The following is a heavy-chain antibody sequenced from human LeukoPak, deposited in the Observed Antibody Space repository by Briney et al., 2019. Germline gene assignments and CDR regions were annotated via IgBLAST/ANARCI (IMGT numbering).Heavy chain of an antibody. V-gene: IGHV1-18*01. D-gene: IGHD6-6*01. Sequence: ASVKVSCKASGYTFTSYGISWVRQAPGQGLEWMGWISGYNGNTHYAQNLQGRVTMTTDTSTSTAYMEVRSLTSDDTAVYYCARAVCSSSLSACDYWGQGTLVTVSS. J-gene: IGHJ4*02. CDR2: ISGYNGNT. CDR3: ARAVCSSSLSACDY. CDR1: GYTFTSYG.